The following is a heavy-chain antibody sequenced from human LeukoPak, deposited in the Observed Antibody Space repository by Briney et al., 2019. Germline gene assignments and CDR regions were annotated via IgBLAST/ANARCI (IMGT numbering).Heavy chain of an antibody. V-gene: IGHV3-23*01. CDR1: GFTFNNYA. CDR2: INVAGDTR. Sequence: GGSLRLSCAPSGFTFNNYAVSWVRQAPGKGLEWVSGINVAGDTRYYADSVKGRFSISRDNSKSTLFLQMNNLRAEDTAVYFCAKETGETHLANYFYDSSGYSNTDSWGRGTLVTVSS. D-gene: IGHD3-22*01. CDR3: AKETGETHLANYFYDSSGYSNTDS. J-gene: IGHJ4*02.